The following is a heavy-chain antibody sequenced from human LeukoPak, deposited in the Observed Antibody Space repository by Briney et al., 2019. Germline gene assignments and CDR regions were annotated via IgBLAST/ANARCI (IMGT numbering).Heavy chain of an antibody. CDR1: GFTFSSYA. D-gene: IGHD5-18*01. CDR2: ISGSGGST. V-gene: IGHV3-23*01. CDR3: VKEPRGYSFSFDI. J-gene: IGHJ3*02. Sequence: GGSLRLSCAASGFTFSSYAMSWVRQAPGKGLEWVSAISGSGGSTYYADSVKGRFTISRDNPKNTLYLQMNSLRPEDTAVYYCVKEPRGYSFSFDIWGQGTMVTVSS.